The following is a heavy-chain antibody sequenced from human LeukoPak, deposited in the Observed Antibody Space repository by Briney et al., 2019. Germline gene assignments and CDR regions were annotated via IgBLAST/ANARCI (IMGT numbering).Heavy chain of an antibody. CDR2: IYYSGST. V-gene: IGHV4-59*12. CDR1: GGSISSYY. Sequence: PSETLSLTCTVSGGSISSYYWSWIRQPPGKGLEWIGYIYYSGSTNYNPSLKSRVTISVDTSKNQFSLKLTSVTAADTAVYYCARIFPESWIDPWGQGTLVTVSS. CDR3: ARIFPESWIDP. D-gene: IGHD2-21*01. J-gene: IGHJ5*02.